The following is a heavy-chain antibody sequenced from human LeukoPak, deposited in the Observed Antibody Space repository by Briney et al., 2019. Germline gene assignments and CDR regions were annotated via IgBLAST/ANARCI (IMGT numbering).Heavy chain of an antibody. Sequence: GGSLRLSCAASGFTFSSYAMSWVRQAPGKGLEWVSAISGSGGSTYYADSVKGRFTISRDSSKNTLYLQMNSLRAEDTAVYYCAKTKGYCSGGSCYSYYYYGMDVWGQGTTVTVSS. CDR2: ISGSGGST. CDR1: GFTFSSYA. V-gene: IGHV3-23*01. J-gene: IGHJ6*02. CDR3: AKTKGYCSGGSCYSYYYYGMDV. D-gene: IGHD2-15*01.